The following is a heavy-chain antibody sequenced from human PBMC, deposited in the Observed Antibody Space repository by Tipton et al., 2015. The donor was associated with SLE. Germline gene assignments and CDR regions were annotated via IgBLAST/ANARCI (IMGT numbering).Heavy chain of an antibody. D-gene: IGHD3-3*01. CDR3: ARIEDFWSGRIDY. CDR1: GGSFSGYY. V-gene: IGHV4-34*01. Sequence: TLSLTCAVYGGSFSGYYWSWIRQPPGKGLEWIGEINHSGSTNYNPSLKSRVTISLDTSKNHFSLKLSSVTAADTAVYYCARIEDFWSGRIDYWGQGTLITVSS. J-gene: IGHJ4*02. CDR2: INHSGST.